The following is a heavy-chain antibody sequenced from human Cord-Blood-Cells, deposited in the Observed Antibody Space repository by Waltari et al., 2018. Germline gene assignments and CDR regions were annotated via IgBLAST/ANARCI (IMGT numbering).Heavy chain of an antibody. J-gene: IGHJ2*01. D-gene: IGHD7-27*01. V-gene: IGHV1-69*12. CDR2: IIPIFGTA. Sequence: QVQLVQSGAGVKKPGSSVKVSCKASGGTFSSYAISWVRPAPGQGLEWMGGIIPIFGTANYAQKFQGRVTITADESTSTAYMELSSLRSEDTAVYYCASRTGEAGDWYFDLWGRGTLVTVSS. CDR3: ASRTGEAGDWYFDL. CDR1: GGTFSSYA.